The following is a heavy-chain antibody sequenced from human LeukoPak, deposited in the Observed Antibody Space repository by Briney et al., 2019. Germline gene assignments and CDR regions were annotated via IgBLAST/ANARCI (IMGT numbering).Heavy chain of an antibody. Sequence: ASETLSLTCTVSGGSISSYYWIWIRQPPGKGLEWIGFIYFNGNTNYNPSLKSRVTISEDLSKSQSSLKLTSVTAADTAVYYCARGVAGSGSTPKYWGQGTLVTVSS. CDR2: IYFNGNT. CDR3: ARGVAGSGSTPKY. V-gene: IGHV4-59*01. CDR1: GGSISSYY. J-gene: IGHJ4*02. D-gene: IGHD1-26*01.